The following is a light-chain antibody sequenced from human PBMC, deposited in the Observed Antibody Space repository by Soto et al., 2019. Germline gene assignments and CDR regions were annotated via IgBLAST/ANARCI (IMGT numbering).Light chain of an antibody. CDR1: SKDVGGYNY. CDR2: DVN. CDR3: SSYSTTSTLYV. V-gene: IGLV2-14*01. Sequence: QPVLTKPASVTGFPGRSITISCTGTSKDVGGYNYVSWYQKHPGKAPKLKIYDVNKRPSGVSNRFSGSKSGNTASLTISGLQAEDEADYYCSSYSTTSTLYVFGTGTKVTVL. J-gene: IGLJ1*01.